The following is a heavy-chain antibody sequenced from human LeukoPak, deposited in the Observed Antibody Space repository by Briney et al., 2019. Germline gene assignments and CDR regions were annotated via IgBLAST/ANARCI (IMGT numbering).Heavy chain of an antibody. J-gene: IGHJ4*02. CDR2: ISYDGSNK. CDR1: GFTFSSYA. D-gene: IGHD2-15*01. CDR3: AKGWCSGGGCDYDRAGLGY. Sequence: GGSLRLSCAATGFTFSSYAKHWVRQAPGKGLEWVAVISYDGSNKYYADSVKGRFTISRDNSKNTLYLQMNGLRAEDTAVYYCAKGWCSGGGCDYDRAGLGYWGQGTLVTVSS. V-gene: IGHV3-30-3*01.